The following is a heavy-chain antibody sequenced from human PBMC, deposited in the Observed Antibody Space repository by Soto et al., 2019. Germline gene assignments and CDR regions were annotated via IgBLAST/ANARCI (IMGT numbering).Heavy chain of an antibody. V-gene: IGHV1-46*03. Sequence: ASVKVSCKASGYTFTSYYMHWVRQAPGQGLEWMGIINPSGGSTSYAQKFQGRVTMTRDTSTSTVYMELSSLRSEDTAVYYCARSRAYDRSGYYYAGNFDSWGQATLVTVSS. D-gene: IGHD3-22*01. CDR2: INPSGGST. CDR1: GYTFTSYY. J-gene: IGHJ4*02. CDR3: ARSRAYDRSGYYYAGNFDS.